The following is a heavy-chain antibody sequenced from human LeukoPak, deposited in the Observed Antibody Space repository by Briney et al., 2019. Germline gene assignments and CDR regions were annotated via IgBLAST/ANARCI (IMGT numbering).Heavy chain of an antibody. Sequence: SETLALTCTVSGRSISSYYWSWIRQPPGKGLEWIGYIYYSGSTNYNPSLKSRVAISVDTSKNQFSLKLSSVTAADTAVYYCARDRTTSHFDYWGQGTLVSVSS. J-gene: IGHJ4*02. CDR1: GRSISSYY. CDR2: IYYSGST. V-gene: IGHV4-59*01. CDR3: ARDRTTSHFDY. D-gene: IGHD4-17*01.